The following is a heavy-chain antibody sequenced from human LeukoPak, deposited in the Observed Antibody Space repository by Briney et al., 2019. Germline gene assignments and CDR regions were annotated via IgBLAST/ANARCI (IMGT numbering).Heavy chain of an antibody. J-gene: IGHJ4*02. CDR3: AKDGTSWYEVNY. D-gene: IGHD6-13*01. CDR1: GFTFSSYA. CDR2: ISYDGSNK. Sequence: PGRSLRLSCAASGFTFSSYAMHWVRQAPGKGLEWVAVISYDGSNKYYADSVKGRFTISRDNSKNTLYLQMNSLRAEDTAVYYCAKDGTSWYEVNYWGQGTLVTVSS. V-gene: IGHV3-30*01.